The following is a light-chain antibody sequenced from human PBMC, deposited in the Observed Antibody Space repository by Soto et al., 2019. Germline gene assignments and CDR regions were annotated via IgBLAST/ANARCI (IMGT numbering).Light chain of an antibody. CDR1: SSDVGGYNY. Sequence: QSALTQPASVSGSPGQSITISCTGTSSDVGGYNYVSWYQQHPGKAPKLMIYEVSNRPSGVSNRFSGSKSGNTASLTISGLQAEDEADYYCSSYTSSSTLPYVFGTGTKLNVL. CDR2: EVS. V-gene: IGLV2-14*01. J-gene: IGLJ1*01. CDR3: SSYTSSSTLPYV.